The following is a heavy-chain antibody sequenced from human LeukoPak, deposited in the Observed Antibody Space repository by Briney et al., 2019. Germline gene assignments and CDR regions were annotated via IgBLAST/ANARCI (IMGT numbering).Heavy chain of an antibody. J-gene: IGHJ4*02. CDR3: ARGRIAAADPYYFDY. CDR2: IWYDGSNK. V-gene: IGHV3-33*01. CDR1: GFTFSSYG. Sequence: GGSLRLSCAASGFTFSSYGMHWVRQAPGKGLEWVAVIWYDGSNKYYADSVKGRFTISRDNSKNTLYLQMNSLRAEDTAVYYCARGRIAAADPYYFDYRGQGTLVTVSS. D-gene: IGHD6-13*01.